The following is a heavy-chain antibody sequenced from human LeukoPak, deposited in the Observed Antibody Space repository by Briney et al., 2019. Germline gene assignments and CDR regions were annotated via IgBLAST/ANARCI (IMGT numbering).Heavy chain of an antibody. V-gene: IGHV3-13*01. D-gene: IGHD2-2*01. CDR2: IGTAGDT. CDR3: ARHSSTSEQYYYYYGMDV. CDR1: GFTFSSYD. Sequence: GGSLRLSCAASGFTFSSYDMHWVRQATGKGLEWVSAIGTAGDTYYPGSVKGRFTISRENAKNSLCLQMNSLRAEDTAVYYCARHSSTSEQYYYYYGMDVWGQGTTVTVSS. J-gene: IGHJ6*02.